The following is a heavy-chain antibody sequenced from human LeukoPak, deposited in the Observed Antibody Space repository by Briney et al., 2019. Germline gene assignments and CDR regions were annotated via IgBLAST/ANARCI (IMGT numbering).Heavy chain of an antibody. Sequence: KPGGSLRLSCAASGFTFSSYSMNWVRQAPGKGLEWVSSISSSSSYIYYADSVKGRFTISRDNAKNSLYLQMNSLRAEDTAVYYCARVEQLVRYYYYYYYMDVWGKGTTVTVSS. CDR2: ISSSSSYI. D-gene: IGHD6-13*01. J-gene: IGHJ6*03. CDR1: GFTFSSYS. CDR3: ARVEQLVRYYYYYYYMDV. V-gene: IGHV3-21*01.